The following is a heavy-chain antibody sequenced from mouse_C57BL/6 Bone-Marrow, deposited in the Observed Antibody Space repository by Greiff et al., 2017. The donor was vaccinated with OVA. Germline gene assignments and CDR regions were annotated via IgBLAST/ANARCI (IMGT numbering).Heavy chain of an antibody. CDR3: AREGIYYGSTPSHYYAMDY. D-gene: IGHD1-1*01. CDR1: GYTFTSYW. Sequence: QVQLQQPGAELVKPGASVKMSCKASGYTFTSYWITWVKQRPGQGLEWIGDIYPGSGSTNYNEKFKSKATLTVDTSSSTAYMQLSSLTSEDSAVYDCAREGIYYGSTPSHYYAMDYWGQGTSVTVSS. V-gene: IGHV1-55*01. J-gene: IGHJ4*01. CDR2: IYPGSGST.